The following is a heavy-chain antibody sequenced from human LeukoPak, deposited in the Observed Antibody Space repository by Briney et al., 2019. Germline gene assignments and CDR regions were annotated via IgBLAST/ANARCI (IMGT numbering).Heavy chain of an antibody. D-gene: IGHD2-15*01. Sequence: QTGGSLTLSCAASGFTFSSYEMNWVSQAPGKGLEWVSYISSSGSTIYYADTVKGRFTISRDNAKNSLYLQMNSLRAEDTAVYYCARDCGGGSCYGPYDAFDIWGQGTMVTVSS. CDR3: ARDCGGGSCYGPYDAFDI. V-gene: IGHV3-48*03. CDR2: ISSSGSTI. CDR1: GFTFSSYE. J-gene: IGHJ3*02.